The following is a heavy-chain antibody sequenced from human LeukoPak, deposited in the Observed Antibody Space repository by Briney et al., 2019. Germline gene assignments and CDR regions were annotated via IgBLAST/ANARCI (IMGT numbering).Heavy chain of an antibody. CDR1: GFTLRNYA. J-gene: IGHJ4*02. V-gene: IGHV3-23*01. Sequence: GGSLRLSCAASGFTLRNYAMSWVRQAPGKGLEWVSSIGAGDKYTYYGDSVKGRFTISRDNSKNTLYLQMNSLKAGDTAIYYCANLGYSSSWLPWMNWGQGTLVTVSS. CDR2: IGAGDKYT. D-gene: IGHD6-13*01. CDR3: ANLGYSSSWLPWMN.